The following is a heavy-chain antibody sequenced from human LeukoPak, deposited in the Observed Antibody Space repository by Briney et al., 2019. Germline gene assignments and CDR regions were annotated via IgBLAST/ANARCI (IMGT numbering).Heavy chain of an antibody. CDR1: GYTFTSYG. Sequence: GASVKVSCKASGYTFTSYGISWVRQAPGQGLEWMGWISAYDGNTNYAQRLQGRRTMTTDTTTSTAYMELRSLRSDDTAVYYCARVSGWDPTPYWGQGTLITVSS. J-gene: IGHJ4*02. CDR2: ISAYDGNT. V-gene: IGHV1-18*01. CDR3: ARVSGWDPTPY. D-gene: IGHD6-19*01.